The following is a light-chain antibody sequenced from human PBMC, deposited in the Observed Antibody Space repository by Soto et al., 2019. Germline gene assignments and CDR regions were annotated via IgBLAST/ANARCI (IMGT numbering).Light chain of an antibody. J-gene: IGKJ4*01. CDR1: QSISSY. V-gene: IGKV1-39*01. CDR2: AAS. CDR3: QQSYSTPLT. Sequence: DIQMTQSPSSLSASVGDRVTITCRASQSISSYLNWYPQKPGKAPKLLIYAASSVQSGVPSRFSHSRSGTYFTLTISSLQPEDFATYDCQQSYSTPLTFGGGTKVEIK.